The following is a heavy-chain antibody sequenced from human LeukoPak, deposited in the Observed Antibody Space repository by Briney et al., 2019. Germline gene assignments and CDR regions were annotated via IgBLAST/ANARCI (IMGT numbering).Heavy chain of an antibody. V-gene: IGHV3-74*01. D-gene: IGHD4-11*01. CDR2: INSDGSST. CDR1: GFTFSSYW. CDR3: ARPTTGRLYYFDY. J-gene: IGHJ4*02. Sequence: GRSLRLSCAASGFTFSSYWMHWVRQAPGKGLVWVSRINSDGSSTSYADSVKGRFTISRDNAKNTLYLQMNSLRAEDTAVYYCARPTTGRLYYFDYWGQGTLVTVSS.